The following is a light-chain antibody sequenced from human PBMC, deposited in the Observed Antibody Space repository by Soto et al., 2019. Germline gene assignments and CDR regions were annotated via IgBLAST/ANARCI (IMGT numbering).Light chain of an antibody. CDR3: SSYTTSNTGV. CDR1: SNDVGAFNY. J-gene: IGLJ3*02. CDR2: GVS. V-gene: IGLV2-14*03. Sequence: LTQPASVSGSPGQSITISCTGSSNDVGAFNYVSWYRHSPGEAPKVLIRGVSIRPSGVSIRFSASKSANTASLTISGLQAEDEALYYCSSYTTSNTGVFGGGTKGTVL.